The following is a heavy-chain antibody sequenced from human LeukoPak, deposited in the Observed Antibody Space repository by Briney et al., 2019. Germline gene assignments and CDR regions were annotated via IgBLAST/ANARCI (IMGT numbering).Heavy chain of an antibody. J-gene: IGHJ6*03. Sequence: GGSLRLSCAASGFTFSSYSMNWARQAPGKGLEWVSYITYSSSIIYYADSVKGRFTISRDNAKNSLYLQMNSLRAEDTAVYYCARDRVPTRSWGYYYYMDVWGKGTTVTVSS. V-gene: IGHV3-48*04. CDR3: ARDRVPTRSWGYYYYMDV. CDR1: GFTFSSYS. CDR2: ITYSSSII. D-gene: IGHD1-26*01.